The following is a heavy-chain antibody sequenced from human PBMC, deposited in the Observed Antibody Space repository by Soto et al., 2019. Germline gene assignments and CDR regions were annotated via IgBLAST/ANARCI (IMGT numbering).Heavy chain of an antibody. V-gene: IGHV3-74*01. Sequence: GGCLRFSCAASGFNFSNHWMHWVRQRPAEGLVWVSRITSDGKSKAYAESVKGRFAISRDNAKNTLYLQMNGLTAEDTAVYYCARESGDWPLNWFNPWGQGTLVTVSS. CDR1: GFNFSNHW. J-gene: IGHJ5*02. CDR2: ITSDGKSK. CDR3: ARESGDWPLNWFNP. D-gene: IGHD2-21*02.